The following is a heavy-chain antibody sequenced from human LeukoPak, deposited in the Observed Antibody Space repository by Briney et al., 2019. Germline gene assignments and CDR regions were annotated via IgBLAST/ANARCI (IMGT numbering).Heavy chain of an antibody. CDR3: ARGPDIVSGVDH. CDR2: INHSGST. CDR1: GGSFSGYY. Sequence: SETLSLTCAVYGGSFSGYYWSWIRQPPGKGLEWIGEINHSGSTNYNPSLKSRVTISVDTSKNQFSLKLSSVTAADTAVYYCARGPDIVSGVDHWGQGTLVTVSS. D-gene: IGHD2-15*01. V-gene: IGHV4-34*01. J-gene: IGHJ4*02.